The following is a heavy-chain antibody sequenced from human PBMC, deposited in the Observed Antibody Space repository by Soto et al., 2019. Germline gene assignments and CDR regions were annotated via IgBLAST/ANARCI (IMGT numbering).Heavy chain of an antibody. Sequence: QAQLVQSGAEVKQPGASAKVSCKASGYTFTSYYMFWVRQAPGQGLEWMGVINTSGGSPTYAQKFQGGVTMTNGTSTSTVYMELSSLRPEDTAMYYGTRGFLTVGRPRGRYGLDVWGQGTTVIVSS. J-gene: IGHJ6*02. V-gene: IGHV1-46*01. CDR3: TRGFLTVGRPRGRYGLDV. D-gene: IGHD1-26*01. CDR1: GYTFTSYY. CDR2: INTSGGSP.